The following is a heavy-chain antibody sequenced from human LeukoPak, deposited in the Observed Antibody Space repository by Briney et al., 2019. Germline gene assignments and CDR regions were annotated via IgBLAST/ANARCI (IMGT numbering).Heavy chain of an antibody. Sequence: TGGPLRLSCAASGFTFSSYGMHWVRQAPGKGLEWVAVISYDGSNKYYADSVKGRFTISRDNSKNTLYLQMNSLRAEDTAVYYCAKDRGACSSTSCYYFDYWGQGTLVTVSS. V-gene: IGHV3-30*18. J-gene: IGHJ4*02. CDR1: GFTFSSYG. CDR3: AKDRGACSSTSCYYFDY. CDR2: ISYDGSNK. D-gene: IGHD2-2*01.